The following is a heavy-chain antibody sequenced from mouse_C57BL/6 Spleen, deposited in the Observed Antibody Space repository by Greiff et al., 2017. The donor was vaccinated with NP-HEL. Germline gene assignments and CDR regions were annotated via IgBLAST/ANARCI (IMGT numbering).Heavy chain of an antibody. CDR2: ISYDGSN. D-gene: IGHD1-3*01. J-gene: IGHJ2*01. Sequence: EVKLQESGPGLVKPSQSLSLTCSVTGYSITSGYYWNWIRQFPGNKLEWMGYISYDGSNNYNPSLKNRISITRDTSKNQFFLKLNSVTTEDTATYYCARRGPLNYFDYWGQGTTLTVSS. CDR1: GYSITSGYY. V-gene: IGHV3-6*01. CDR3: ARRGPLNYFDY.